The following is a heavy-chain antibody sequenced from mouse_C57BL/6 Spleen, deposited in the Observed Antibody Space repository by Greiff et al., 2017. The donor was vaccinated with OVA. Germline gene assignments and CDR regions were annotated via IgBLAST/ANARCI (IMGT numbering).Heavy chain of an antibody. CDR3: ARKGGKGNYFDY. Sequence: QVQLQQPGAELVKPGASVKVSCKASGYTFTSYWMDWVKQRPGQGLEWIGNIYPSDSETHYNQKFKDKATLTVDKSSSTAYMQLSSLTSEDSAVYYCARKGGKGNYFDYWGQGTTLTVSS. V-gene: IGHV1-61*01. CDR2: IYPSDSET. D-gene: IGHD1-3*01. J-gene: IGHJ2*01. CDR1: GYTFTSYW.